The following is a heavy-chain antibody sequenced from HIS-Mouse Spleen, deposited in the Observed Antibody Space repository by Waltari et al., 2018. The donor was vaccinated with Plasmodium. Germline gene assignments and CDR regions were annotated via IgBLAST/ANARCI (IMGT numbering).Heavy chain of an antibody. CDR2: IYYSGST. D-gene: IGHD1-26*01. CDR1: GGSISSSRYY. CDR3: ARRGGSYYYFDY. J-gene: IGHJ4*02. V-gene: IGHV4-39*01. Sequence: QLQLQESGPGLVKPSETLSLTCTVSGGSISSSRYYWGWIRQPPGKGLEWIGSIYYSGSTYYNPALKSRVTISVDTSKNQCSLKLSSVTAADTAVYYCARRGGSYYYFDYWGQGTLVTVSS.